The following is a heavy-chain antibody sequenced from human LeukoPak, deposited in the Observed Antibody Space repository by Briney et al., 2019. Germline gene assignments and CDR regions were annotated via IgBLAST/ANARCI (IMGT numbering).Heavy chain of an antibody. CDR1: GGSISSYY. D-gene: IGHD3-10*01. V-gene: IGHV4-59*12. CDR2: IYYSGST. Sequence: SETLSLTCTVSGGSISSYYWSWIRQPPGKGLEWIGYIYYSGSTNYNPSLKSRVTISVDTSKNQFSLKLSSVTAADTAVYYCARRYGSGSYRYYYYYYMDVWGKGTTVTISS. J-gene: IGHJ6*03. CDR3: ARRYGSGSYRYYYYYYMDV.